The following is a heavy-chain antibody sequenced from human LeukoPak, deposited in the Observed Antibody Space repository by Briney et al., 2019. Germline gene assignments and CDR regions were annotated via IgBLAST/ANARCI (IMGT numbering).Heavy chain of an antibody. Sequence: SETLSLTCTVSGGSISSYYWSWIRQPPGKGLEWIGYIYYSGSTNYNPSLKSRVTISVDTSKNQFSLKLSSVTAADTAVYYCARGIDSNYVSPFDYWGQGALVTVSS. CDR3: ARGIDSNYVSPFDY. J-gene: IGHJ4*02. CDR1: GGSISSYY. CDR2: IYYSGST. V-gene: IGHV4-59*08. D-gene: IGHD4-11*01.